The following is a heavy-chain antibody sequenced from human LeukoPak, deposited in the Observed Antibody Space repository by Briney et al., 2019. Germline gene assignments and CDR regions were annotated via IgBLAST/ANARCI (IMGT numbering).Heavy chain of an antibody. V-gene: IGHV3-23*01. CDR1: GFTFSSYA. CDR2: VSTSGGGT. D-gene: IGHD6-6*01. J-gene: IGHJ4*02. Sequence: PGGSLRLSCAASGFTFSSYAMTWVRQAPGKGLEWVSTVSTSGGGTYYADSVKGRFTISRDSAKNSLYLQMNSLRVEDTAVYYCVRALSSSSPYWGQGTLVTVSS. CDR3: VRALSSSSPY.